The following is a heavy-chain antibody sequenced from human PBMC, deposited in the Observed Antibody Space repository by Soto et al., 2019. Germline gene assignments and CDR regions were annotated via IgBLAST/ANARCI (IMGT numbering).Heavy chain of an antibody. Sequence: QVQLQQWGAGLLKPSETLSLTCAVYGGSFSGYYWSWIRQPTGKGLEWIGEINPSGSTNYNPSLKSRVTISVDKSKNQFSLKLSSVTAADTAVYYGARGRGYSYGIYNYYYYGMDVWGQGTTVTVSS. CDR3: ARGRGYSYGIYNYYYYGMDV. D-gene: IGHD5-18*01. J-gene: IGHJ6*02. CDR1: GGSFSGYY. CDR2: INPSGST. V-gene: IGHV4-34*01.